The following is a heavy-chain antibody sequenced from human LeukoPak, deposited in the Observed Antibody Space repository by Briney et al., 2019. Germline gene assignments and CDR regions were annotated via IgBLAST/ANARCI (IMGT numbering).Heavy chain of an antibody. CDR1: GATFNDYH. CDR2: INHDGNT. J-gene: IGHJ1*01. CDR3: ASPGSESYPYVWGSLEH. D-gene: IGHD3-16*01. Sequence: SETLSLTCAVSGATFNDYHWSWIRQAPGKGLEWIGEINHDGNTNYNPTLGSRVTISVGTSTNQVYLRLKSVTAADTALYYCASPGSESYPYVWGSLEHWGQGTPVIVSS. V-gene: IGHV4-34*01.